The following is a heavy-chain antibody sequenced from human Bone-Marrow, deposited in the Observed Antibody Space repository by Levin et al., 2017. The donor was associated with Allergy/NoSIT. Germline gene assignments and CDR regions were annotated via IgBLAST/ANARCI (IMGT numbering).Heavy chain of an antibody. CDR3: ARNRIIVSGGNDYYSGMDV. CDR2: INYRGVT. D-gene: IGHD5/OR15-5a*01. Sequence: PSETLSLTCSVSGGSVSSGTYYWSWIRRPPGKGLEWIGYINYRGVTKYNPSLKSRVTISVDTSKNEFSLKVTSVTSADTAVYYCARNRIIVSGGNDYYSGMDVWGQGTTVTVSS. V-gene: IGHV4-61*01. J-gene: IGHJ6*02. CDR1: GGSVSSGTYY.